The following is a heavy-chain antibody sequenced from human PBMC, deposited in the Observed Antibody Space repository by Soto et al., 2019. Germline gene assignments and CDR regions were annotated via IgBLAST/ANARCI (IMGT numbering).Heavy chain of an antibody. CDR3: ARGTFEFLEWDTDSGFDY. D-gene: IGHD3-3*01. V-gene: IGHV3-64*01. J-gene: IGHJ4*02. CDR1: GFPFSIYA. CDR2: ISSNGNNT. Sequence: GGSLRLSCAASGFPFSIYAMHWVRQAPGKGLEYVSAISSNGNNTYYASSVKGRFTISRDNSKETLYLQMGSLRAEDMAVYYCARGTFEFLEWDTDSGFDYWGQGTLVTVSS.